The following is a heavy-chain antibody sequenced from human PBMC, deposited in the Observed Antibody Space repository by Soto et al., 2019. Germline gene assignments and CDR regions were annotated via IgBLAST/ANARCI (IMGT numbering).Heavy chain of an antibody. J-gene: IGHJ5*02. Sequence: ESGPTLVNPTQTLTLTCTFSGFSLSTSGVGVGWIRQPPGKALEWLALIFSNDEKSYSTSLKSRLTISKDTSKSQVVLTMTNMDPVDTATYYCARIEFWFDPWGQGTLVTVSS. CDR3: ARIEFWFDP. CDR2: IFSNDEK. V-gene: IGHV2-26*01. CDR1: GFSLSTSGVG.